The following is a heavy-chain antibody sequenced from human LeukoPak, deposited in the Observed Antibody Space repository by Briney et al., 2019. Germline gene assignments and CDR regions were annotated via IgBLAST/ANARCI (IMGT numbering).Heavy chain of an antibody. CDR2: IHYSGTT. CDR1: NGSIGSFY. V-gene: IGHV4-59*08. CDR3: ATKTPSSSGWYGSDAFDI. J-gene: IGHJ3*02. Sequence: PSETLSPICTVSNGSIGSFYWNWIRQSPGKGLEGIGYIHYSGTTTYNPSLKSRLTISVDTSKNRFSLKLSSVTAADTAVYYCATKTPSSSGWYGSDAFDIWGQGTTVTVSS. D-gene: IGHD6-19*01.